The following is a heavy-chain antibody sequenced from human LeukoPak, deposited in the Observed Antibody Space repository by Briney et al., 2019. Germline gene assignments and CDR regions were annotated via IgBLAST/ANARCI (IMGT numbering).Heavy chain of an antibody. D-gene: IGHD3-22*01. CDR1: GIILSNYG. Sequence: GGSLRLSCAVSGIILSNYGMSWVRQAPGKGLEWVAGISDSGGSTNYADSVKGRFTISRDNPKNTLYLQMNSLRAEDTAVYFCAKRGVVIRVILVGFHKEAYYFDSWGQGALVTVST. J-gene: IGHJ4*02. CDR3: AKRGVVIRVILVGFHKEAYYFDS. CDR2: ISDSGGST. V-gene: IGHV3-23*01.